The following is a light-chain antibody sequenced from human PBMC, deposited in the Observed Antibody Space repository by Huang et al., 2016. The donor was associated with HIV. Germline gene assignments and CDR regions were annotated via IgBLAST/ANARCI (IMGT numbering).Light chain of an antibody. J-gene: IGKJ3*01. CDR3: QQYNTFT. CDR1: QSVSTS. Sequence: DIQMTQSPSTLSDSIGDRVTITCRASQSVSTSLAWYQQKPGKAPRLLIQEASSLESGVPSRFSGSGSGTEFTLTISSLQPDDSATYSCQQYNTFTFGPGTKVDI. V-gene: IGKV1-5*03. CDR2: EAS.